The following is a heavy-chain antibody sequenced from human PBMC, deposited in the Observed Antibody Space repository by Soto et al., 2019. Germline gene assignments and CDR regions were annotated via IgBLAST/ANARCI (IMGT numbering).Heavy chain of an antibody. Sequence: LSLTCTVSGGSISSSSYYWGWIRQPPGKGLEWIGSIYYSGSTYYNPSLKSRVTISVDTPKNQFSLKLSSVTAADTAVYYCALTEYQLLSPLYYYYGMDVWGQGTTVTVSS. CDR1: GGSISSSSYY. D-gene: IGHD2-2*01. CDR3: ALTEYQLLSPLYYYYGMDV. CDR2: IYYSGST. V-gene: IGHV4-39*01. J-gene: IGHJ6*02.